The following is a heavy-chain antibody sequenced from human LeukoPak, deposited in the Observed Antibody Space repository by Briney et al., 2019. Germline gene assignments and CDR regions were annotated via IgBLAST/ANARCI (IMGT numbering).Heavy chain of an antibody. V-gene: IGHV3-23*01. CDR1: GFTFSSYA. Sequence: PGGSLRLSCAASGFTFSSYAMSWVHQAPGKGLEWVSAISGSGGSTYYADSVKGRFTISRDNSKNTLYLQMNSLRAEDTAVYYCAISPVVAAAYYFDYWGQGTLVTVSS. CDR2: ISGSGGST. CDR3: AISPVVAAAYYFDY. D-gene: IGHD2-15*01. J-gene: IGHJ4*02.